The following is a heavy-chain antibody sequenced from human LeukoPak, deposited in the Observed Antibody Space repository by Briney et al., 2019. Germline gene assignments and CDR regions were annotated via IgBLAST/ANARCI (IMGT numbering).Heavy chain of an antibody. CDR3: ARVVIQLWLPDAFDI. CDR1: GGSFSGYY. J-gene: IGHJ3*02. Sequence: PSETLSLTCAVYGGSFSGYYWSWIRQPPGKGLEWIGEINHSGSTNYNPSLKSRVTISVDTSKNQFSLKLSSVTAADTAVYYCARVVIQLWLPDAFDIWGQGTMVTVSS. V-gene: IGHV4-34*01. CDR2: INHSGST. D-gene: IGHD5-18*01.